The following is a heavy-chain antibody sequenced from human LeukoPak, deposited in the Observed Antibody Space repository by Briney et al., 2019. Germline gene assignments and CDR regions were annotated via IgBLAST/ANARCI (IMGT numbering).Heavy chain of an antibody. Sequence: SETLSLTCAVYGGSLSGYYWSWIRQYPGKGLEWIGEIKPGGITNYNPSVKSRVSILADTSKNQLFLNLNSATAADTAVYYCVRRSTTSPGDSWGQGTLVTVSS. CDR3: VRRSTTSPGDS. CDR1: GGSLSGYY. V-gene: IGHV4-34*01. CDR2: IKPGGIT. J-gene: IGHJ4*02. D-gene: IGHD2-2*01.